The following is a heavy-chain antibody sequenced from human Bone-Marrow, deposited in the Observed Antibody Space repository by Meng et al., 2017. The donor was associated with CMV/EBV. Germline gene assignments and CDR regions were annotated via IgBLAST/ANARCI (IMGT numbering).Heavy chain of an antibody. CDR1: GGSFSVSY. V-gene: IGHV4-34*01. D-gene: IGHD5-18*01. J-gene: IGHJ4*02. CDR2: INHSGST. CDR3: ARGYKKYGYSYGTAFDY. Sequence: GGSFSVSYWGWIRQPPGKGLEWIGEINHSGSTNYNPSLKSRVTISVDTSKNQFSLKLSSVTAADTAVYYCARGYKKYGYSYGTAFDYWGQGTLVTVSS.